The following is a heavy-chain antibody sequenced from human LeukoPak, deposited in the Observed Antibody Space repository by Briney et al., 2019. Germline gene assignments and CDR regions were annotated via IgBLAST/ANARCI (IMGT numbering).Heavy chain of an antibody. CDR3: ARGASRHFDY. V-gene: IGHV4-4*02. CDR2: IYHSGNT. CDR1: GGSISSGNW. J-gene: IGHJ4*02. Sequence: PSETLSLTCAVSGGSISSGNWWSWVRQPPGKGLEWIGEIYHSGNTNFSPSLKSRVTISVDKSKNQFSLDLISVTAADTAVYYCARGASRHFDYWGQGALVTVSS.